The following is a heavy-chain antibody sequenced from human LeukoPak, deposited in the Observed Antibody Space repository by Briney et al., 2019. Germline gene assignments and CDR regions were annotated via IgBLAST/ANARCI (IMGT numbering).Heavy chain of an antibody. J-gene: IGHJ3*02. V-gene: IGHV4-61*02. CDR2: IYTSGST. D-gene: IGHD2-8*01. CDR1: GGSISSGSYY. CDR3: ATGAYCTNGVCYRHAFDI. Sequence: SETLSLTCTVSGGSISSGSYYWSWIRQPAGKGLEWIGRIYTSGSTNYNPSLKSRVTISVDTSKNQFSLKLSSVTAADTAVYYCATGAYCTNGVCYRHAFDIWGQGTMVTVSS.